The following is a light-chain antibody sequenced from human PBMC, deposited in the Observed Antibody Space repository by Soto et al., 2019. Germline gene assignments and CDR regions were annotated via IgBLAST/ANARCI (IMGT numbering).Light chain of an antibody. CDR3: QHYGSSLT. V-gene: IGKV3-20*01. CDR2: GAS. CDR1: QSVISCY. Sequence: EIVLTQSPGTLSSSPGDRATISCRASQSVISCYFAWYQQQPGPAPRLLIYGASRRTTGIPDWFSGSGSGTDFTLTISRLDPEDSAVYYCQHYGSSLTFGRGTRLEIK. J-gene: IGKJ5*01.